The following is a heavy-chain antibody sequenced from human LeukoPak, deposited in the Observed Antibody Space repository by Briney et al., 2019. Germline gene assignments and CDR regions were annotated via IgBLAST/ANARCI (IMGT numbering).Heavy chain of an antibody. CDR2: ISGSGGST. CDR3: AKGSLGYCSGGSCY. V-gene: IGHV3-23*01. CDR1: GFTFSSYV. J-gene: IGHJ4*02. Sequence: PGGSLGLSCAASGFTFSSYVMSWVRQAPGKGLEWVSAISGSGGSTYYADSVKGRFTISRDNSKNTLYLQMNSLRAEDTAVYYCAKGSLGYCSGGSCYWGQGTLVTVSS. D-gene: IGHD2-15*01.